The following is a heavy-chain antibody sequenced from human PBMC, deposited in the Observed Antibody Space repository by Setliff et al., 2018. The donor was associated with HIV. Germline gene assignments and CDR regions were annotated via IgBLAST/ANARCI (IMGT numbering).Heavy chain of an antibody. CDR1: GASISGGAYF. CDR3: ARGGRKDLTDN. V-gene: IGHV4-31*03. D-gene: IGHD3-16*01. CDR2: IYYTGST. J-gene: IGHJ4*02. Sequence: SETLSLTCTVSGASISGGAYFWIWIRQHPGKGLEWMGYIYYTGSTYYNLSLKSRMIISLDTSKSQLFLTLNSVTAADTAIYYCARGGRKDLTDNWGQGTLVTVSS.